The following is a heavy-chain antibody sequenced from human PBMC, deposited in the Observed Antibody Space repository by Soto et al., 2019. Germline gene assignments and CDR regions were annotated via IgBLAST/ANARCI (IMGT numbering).Heavy chain of an antibody. J-gene: IGHJ4*02. D-gene: IGHD2-15*01. CDR1: GFTFSSYG. CDR3: AKAPDCSGGSCYLDY. CDR2: ISYDGSNK. Sequence: QVQLVESGGGVVQPGRSLRLSCAASGFTFSSYGMHWVRQAPGKGLEWVAVISYDGSNKYYADSVKGRFTISRDNSKNTLYLQMNSLRAEDTAVYYCAKAPDCSGGSCYLDYWGQGTLVTVSS. V-gene: IGHV3-30*18.